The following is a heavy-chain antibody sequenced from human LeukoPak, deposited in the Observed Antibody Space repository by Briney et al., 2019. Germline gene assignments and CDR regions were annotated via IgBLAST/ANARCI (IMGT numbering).Heavy chain of an antibody. CDR3: VRDAVTQPRSDISGYYPPYHFDY. D-gene: IGHD3-22*01. Sequence: PGGSLRLSCAASGFTFSSYSINWVRQAPGKGLEWVSSISSTSSYIYYADSVKGRFTISRDNAKNSLYLQMSSLRAEDTAVYYCVRDAVTQPRSDISGYYPPYHFDYWGQGTLVTVSS. J-gene: IGHJ4*02. CDR1: GFTFSSYS. V-gene: IGHV3-21*01. CDR2: ISSTSSYI.